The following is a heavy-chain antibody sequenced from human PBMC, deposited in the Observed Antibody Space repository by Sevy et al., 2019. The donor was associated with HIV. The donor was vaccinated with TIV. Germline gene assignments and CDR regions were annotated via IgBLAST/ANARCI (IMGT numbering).Heavy chain of an antibody. V-gene: IGHV3-30*02. CDR3: ARVFSSYYFVY. Sequence: QLGGSLRLSCAASGFTFGSYGMHWVRQAPGKGLEWVAYISYDRSDKNYGDSVKDRFTISRDNSKNTVYLQMNSLRAEDTAIYYCARVFSSYYFVYWGQGTLVTVSS. CDR2: ISYDRSDK. CDR1: GFTFGSYG. D-gene: IGHD6-6*01. J-gene: IGHJ4*02.